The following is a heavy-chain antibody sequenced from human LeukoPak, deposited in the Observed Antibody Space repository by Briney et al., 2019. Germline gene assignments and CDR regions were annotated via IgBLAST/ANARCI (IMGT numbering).Heavy chain of an antibody. D-gene: IGHD1-26*01. Sequence: GGSLRLSCAASGFTFSSYAMYWVRHAPGKGLVWVSRINSDGSNTIYADSVKGRFTISRDNAKNTVYLRMNSLKAEDTAVYYCARVWYSGSYYYHYYMDVWGKGTTVTISS. CDR2: INSDGSNT. CDR3: ARVWYSGSYYYHYYMDV. CDR1: GFTFSSYA. J-gene: IGHJ6*03. V-gene: IGHV3-74*01.